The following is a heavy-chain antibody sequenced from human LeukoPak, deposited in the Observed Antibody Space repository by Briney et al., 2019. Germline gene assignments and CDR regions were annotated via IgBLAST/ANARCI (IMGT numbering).Heavy chain of an antibody. CDR2: IRYDGSNK. J-gene: IGHJ4*02. D-gene: IGHD2-21*02. CDR1: GFTFSSYG. Sequence: PGGSLRLSCAASGFTFSSYGMHWVRQAPGKGLEWVAFIRYDGSNKYYADSVKGRFTISRDNSKNTLYLQMNSLRAEDTAVYYCAKTDVGSYCGGDCYPYYFDYWGQGTLVTVSS. V-gene: IGHV3-30*02. CDR3: AKTDVGSYCGGDCYPYYFDY.